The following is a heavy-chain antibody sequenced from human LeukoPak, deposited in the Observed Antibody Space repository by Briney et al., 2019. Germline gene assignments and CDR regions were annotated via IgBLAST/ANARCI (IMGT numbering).Heavy chain of an antibody. J-gene: IGHJ4*02. V-gene: IGHV4-59*01. D-gene: IGHD1-26*01. CDR1: GGSITSYH. Sequence: PSETLSLTCTVSGGSITSYHYSWIRQPPGKGLEWIGYIYYSGSTDYNPSLKSRVTISVDTSKNQFSLKLSSVTAADTAVYYCARGGSGTYYHYWGQGTLVTVSS. CDR3: ARGGSGTYYHY. CDR2: IYYSGST.